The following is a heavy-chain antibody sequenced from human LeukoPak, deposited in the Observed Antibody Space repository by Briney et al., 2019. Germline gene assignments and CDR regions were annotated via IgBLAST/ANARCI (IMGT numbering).Heavy chain of an antibody. Sequence: GGSLRLSCAASGFTFKSYEMNWVRQAPGKGLEWVSYISSSGTTIYYADSVKGRFTISRNNAKNSLYLQINSLRVEDTAIYYCARDRYGDENYWGQGVLVTVSS. CDR3: ARDRYGDENY. CDR1: GFTFKSYE. CDR2: ISSSGTTI. V-gene: IGHV3-48*03. D-gene: IGHD4-17*01. J-gene: IGHJ4*02.